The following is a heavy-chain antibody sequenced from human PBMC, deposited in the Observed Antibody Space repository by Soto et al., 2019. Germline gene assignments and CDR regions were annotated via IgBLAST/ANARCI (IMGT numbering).Heavy chain of an antibody. Sequence: EVQLVESGGGLVQPGGSLRLSCAASGVIFSSYWMSWVRQAPGKGLEWVANIKQDGSEKYYVDSVKGRFTISRDNAKNSLYLQMNSLRAEDTAVYYCARLPMVTSEPLGWFDPWGQGTLVTVSS. CDR2: IKQDGSEK. J-gene: IGHJ5*02. CDR3: ARLPMVTSEPLGWFDP. D-gene: IGHD2-21*02. CDR1: GVIFSSYW. V-gene: IGHV3-7*01.